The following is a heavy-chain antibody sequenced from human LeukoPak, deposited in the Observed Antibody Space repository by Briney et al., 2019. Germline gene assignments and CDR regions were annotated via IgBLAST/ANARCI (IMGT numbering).Heavy chain of an antibody. V-gene: IGHV3-23*01. Sequence: GGSLRLSCVVSGLSFSSYSMTWVRQAPGKGLEWVSGISASGRDTWFPDSVKGRFTISRDNSKNTLLLQMNSLRVEDTAIYYCAKDAAGPEYWGQGTLVTVSS. CDR1: GLSFSSYS. CDR3: AKDAAGPEY. D-gene: IGHD6-13*01. J-gene: IGHJ4*02. CDR2: ISASGRDT.